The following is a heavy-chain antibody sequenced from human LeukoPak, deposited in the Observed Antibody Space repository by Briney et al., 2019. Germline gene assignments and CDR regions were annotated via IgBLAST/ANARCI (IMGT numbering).Heavy chain of an antibody. D-gene: IGHD2-21*01. CDR3: ARRQQTGGDNGLHNWFDP. J-gene: IGHJ5*02. CDR2: NYYSGST. Sequence: PSETLSLTCTVSDGSSSSSSWNWIRQPPEKGLEWIGYNYYSGSTKYNPSLESRVTISVDTSRNQISLKLRSVTAADTAIYYCARRQQTGGDNGLHNWFDPWGQGTLVTVSS. V-gene: IGHV4-59*08. CDR1: DGSSSSSS.